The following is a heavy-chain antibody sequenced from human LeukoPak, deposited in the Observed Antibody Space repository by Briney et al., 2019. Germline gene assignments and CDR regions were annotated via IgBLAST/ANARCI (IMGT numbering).Heavy chain of an antibody. J-gene: IGHJ4*02. CDR3: ARGVWGSYRFFDY. D-gene: IGHD3-16*02. CDR1: GFTFSSYW. V-gene: IGHV3-7*04. CDR2: IKQDGSEK. Sequence: GGSLRLSCAASGFTFSSYWMSRVRQAPGKGLEWVANIKQDGSEKYYVDSVKGRFTISRDNAKNSLYLQMNSLRAEDTAVYYCARGVWGSYRFFDYWGQGTLVTVSS.